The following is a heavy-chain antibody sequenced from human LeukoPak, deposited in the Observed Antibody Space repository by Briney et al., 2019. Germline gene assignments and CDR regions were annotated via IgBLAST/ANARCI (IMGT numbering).Heavy chain of an antibody. D-gene: IGHD6-13*01. Sequence: SQTLSLTCAISGDSVSSNSAAWNWIRQSPSRGLEWLGRTYYRSEWYNDYAVSVKSRITINPDTSKNQFSLQLNSVTPEDTAVYYCARGYSSGWYPYYYYGMDVWGKGTTVTVSS. J-gene: IGHJ6*04. CDR1: GDSVSSNSAA. V-gene: IGHV6-1*01. CDR3: ARGYSSGWYPYYYYGMDV. CDR2: TYYRSEWYN.